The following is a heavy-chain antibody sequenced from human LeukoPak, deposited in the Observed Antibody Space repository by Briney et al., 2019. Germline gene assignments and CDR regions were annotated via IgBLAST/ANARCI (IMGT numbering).Heavy chain of an antibody. J-gene: IGHJ2*01. D-gene: IGHD6-6*01. Sequence: GASVKVSFTAAGATFTICGNSWVRHAPGQGLEWMGRIIPILGIINYAQKFQGRVTITADKSTSTAYMELSSLRFEDTAVYYCAGPLKSIAARYFDLWGRGTLVTVSS. V-gene: IGHV1-69*04. CDR3: AGPLKSIAARYFDL. CDR1: GATFTICG. CDR2: IIPILGII.